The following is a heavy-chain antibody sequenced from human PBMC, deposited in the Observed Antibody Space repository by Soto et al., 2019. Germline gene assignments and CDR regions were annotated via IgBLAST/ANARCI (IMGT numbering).Heavy chain of an antibody. D-gene: IGHD5-12*01. CDR1: GGSISSYY. J-gene: IGHJ3*02. CDR3: ARGRKVLATGGDVFDI. V-gene: IGHV4-59*01. Sequence: QVQLQESGPGLVKPSETLSLTCTVSGGSISSYYWTWIRQPPGKGLELIGYVTNGGSTDFNPSAKSRFPFSVVTSKNKVSLRLSSVTAADTAVYYCARGRKVLATGGDVFDIWGQGTMLTVSS. CDR2: VTNGGST.